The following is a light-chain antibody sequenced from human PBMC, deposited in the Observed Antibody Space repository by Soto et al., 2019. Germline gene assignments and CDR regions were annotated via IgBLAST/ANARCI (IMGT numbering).Light chain of an antibody. J-gene: IGKJ1*01. Sequence: DLQMTQSPSSVSASVGDRVSITCRASQGIITYLAWYQQRPGQAPKLLIHSASLLQTGVPSRFSGTGSGTLFTLTISSLQPEDSATYYCQQAKTFPRTFGQGTRV. CDR1: QGIITY. CDR2: SAS. CDR3: QQAKTFPRT. V-gene: IGKV1-12*01.